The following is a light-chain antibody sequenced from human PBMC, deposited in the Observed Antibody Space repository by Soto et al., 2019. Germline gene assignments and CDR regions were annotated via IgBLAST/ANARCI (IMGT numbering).Light chain of an antibody. CDR3: CSYAGTSTYV. J-gene: IGLJ1*01. Sequence: QSALTQPASVSGSPGQSITISCTGTSSDIGSYNLVSWYQQHPGKAPKLMIYDDSKRPSGFSNRFSGSKSGNTASLTISGLQAEDEADYYCCSYAGTSTYVFGTGTKVTVL. CDR2: DDS. CDR1: SSDIGSYNL. V-gene: IGLV2-23*01.